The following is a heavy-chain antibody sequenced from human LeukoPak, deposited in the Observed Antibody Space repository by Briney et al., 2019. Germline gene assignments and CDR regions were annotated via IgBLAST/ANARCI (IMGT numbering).Heavy chain of an antibody. V-gene: IGHV1-69*04. J-gene: IGHJ4*02. CDR2: IIPIVGST. D-gene: IGHD4-23*01. Sequence: ASVKVSCKASGGTFSSYAISWVRQAPGQGPEWMGRIIPIVGSTNYAEKLQGRVTITADKSTSTVYMELSSLRSEDTAVYYCARHYGGLDDYWGQGTLIIVSS. CDR1: GGTFSSYA. CDR3: ARHYGGLDDY.